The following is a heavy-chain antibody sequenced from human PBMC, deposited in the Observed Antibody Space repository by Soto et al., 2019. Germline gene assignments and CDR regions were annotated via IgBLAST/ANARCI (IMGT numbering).Heavy chain of an antibody. Sequence: QVQLVESGGGVVQPGRSLRLSCAASGFTFSSYAMHWVRQAPGKGLAWVAVISYDGSNKYYADSVKGRFTISRDNSKNTLYLQVNSLRAEDTAVYYCARDRIAVAGDAFDIWGQGTMVTVSS. CDR3: ARDRIAVAGDAFDI. D-gene: IGHD6-19*01. J-gene: IGHJ3*02. CDR1: GFTFSSYA. V-gene: IGHV3-30-3*01. CDR2: ISYDGSNK.